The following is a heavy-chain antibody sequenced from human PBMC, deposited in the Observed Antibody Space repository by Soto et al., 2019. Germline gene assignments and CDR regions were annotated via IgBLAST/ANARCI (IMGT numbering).Heavy chain of an antibody. CDR2: ISGSGIST. J-gene: IGHJ4*02. CDR3: AKEYEYSSSWERIDY. D-gene: IGHD6-13*01. Sequence: EVQLLESGGGLVQPGGSLRLSCAASGFTFSSYAMSWVRQAPGKGLEWVSAISGSGISTYYADSVKGRFTTSRDNSKNTVYLQMNSLRAEDTAVYYCAKEYEYSSSWERIDYWGQGTLVTVSS. V-gene: IGHV3-23*01. CDR1: GFTFSSYA.